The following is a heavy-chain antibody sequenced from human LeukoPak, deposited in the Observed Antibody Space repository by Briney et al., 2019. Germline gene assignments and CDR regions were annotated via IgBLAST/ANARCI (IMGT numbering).Heavy chain of an antibody. D-gene: IGHD2-2*01. CDR1: GGSISSYY. CDR2: IYYSGST. J-gene: IGHJ3*02. V-gene: IGHV4-59*01. Sequence: SETLSLTCTVSGGSISSYYWSWIRQPPGKGLEWIGYIYYSGSTNYNPSLKSRVTISVDTSKNQFSLKLSSVTAADTAVYYCAREHEDCSSTSCYALSAFDIWGQGTMVTVSS. CDR3: AREHEDCSSTSCYALSAFDI.